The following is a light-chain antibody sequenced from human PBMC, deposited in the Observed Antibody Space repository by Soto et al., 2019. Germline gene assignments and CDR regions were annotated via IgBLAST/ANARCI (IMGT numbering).Light chain of an antibody. V-gene: IGKV1-33*01. CDR3: QQYEAFVLS. J-gene: IGKJ4*01. CDR1: QDITDY. Sequence: DIQMTQSPSSLSASVGDRVTITCQASQDITDYLNWYQQKPGKAPRLLIYDASNLETGVPPRFSGSGSGTDFTFTISSLQPEDIATYYCQQYEAFVLSCGGGTKVEIK. CDR2: DAS.